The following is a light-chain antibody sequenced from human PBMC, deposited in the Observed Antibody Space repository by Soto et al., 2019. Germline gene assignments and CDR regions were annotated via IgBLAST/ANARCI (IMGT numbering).Light chain of an antibody. V-gene: IGKV3-20*01. CDR3: QQYGSSLWT. Sequence: EIVLTQPPATLSLSPGERATLSCRARQSIGYYLAWYRQKPGQAPRLLIYGASSRATGIPDRFSGSGSGTDFTLTISRLEPEDFAVYYCQQYGSSLWTFGQGTKVDI. CDR2: GAS. J-gene: IGKJ1*01. CDR1: QSIGYY.